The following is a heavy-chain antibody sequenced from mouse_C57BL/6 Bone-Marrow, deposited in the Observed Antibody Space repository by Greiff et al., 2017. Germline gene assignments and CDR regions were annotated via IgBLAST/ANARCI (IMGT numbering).Heavy chain of an antibody. CDR2: IHPSDSDT. CDR3: AILGSMRPNWYFDV. Sequence: QVQLQQPGAELVKPGASVKVSCKASGYTFTSYWMHWVKQRPGQGLEWIGRIHPSDSDTNYNQKFKGKATLTVDTSSSTSYMQLSSLTSEDSAFYYCAILGSMRPNWYFDVWGTGTTVTVSS. CDR1: GYTFTSYW. V-gene: IGHV1-74*01. D-gene: IGHD1-1*01. J-gene: IGHJ1*03.